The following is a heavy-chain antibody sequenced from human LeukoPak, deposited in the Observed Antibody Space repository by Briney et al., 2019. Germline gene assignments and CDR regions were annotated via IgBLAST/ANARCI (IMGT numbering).Heavy chain of an antibody. V-gene: IGHV4-4*02. CDR2: IYHSGRS. CDR3: TREGRNSVTTYQAFDI. CDR1: GGSISGTNW. Sequence: PSETLSLTCAVSGGSISGTNWWNWVRQPPGKGLEWIGEIYHSGRSNYNPSLKSRATISVDTSKNQFSLKVTSVTAADTAVYYCTREGRNSVTTYQAFDIWGQGTMVTVSS. J-gene: IGHJ3*02. D-gene: IGHD3-22*01.